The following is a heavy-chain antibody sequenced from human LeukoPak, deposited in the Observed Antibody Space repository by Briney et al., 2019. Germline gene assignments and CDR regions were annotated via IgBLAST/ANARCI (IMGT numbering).Heavy chain of an antibody. CDR2: IKQDGSEK. Sequence: GGSLRLSCAASGIIMTEYWMTWVRQVPGKGLEWVATIKQDGSEKYYVDSVKGRFTISRDNAKSSLSLQMNSLRVDDTAVYYCARDASALHWGQGARVTVSS. V-gene: IGHV3-7*01. CDR3: ARDASALH. CDR1: GIIMTEYW. J-gene: IGHJ4*02. D-gene: IGHD3-3*01.